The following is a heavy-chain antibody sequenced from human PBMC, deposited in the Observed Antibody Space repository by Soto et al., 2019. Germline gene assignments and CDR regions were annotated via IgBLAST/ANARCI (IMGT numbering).Heavy chain of an antibody. CDR3: ARVGVVVPSDAFDI. Sequence: GGSLRLSCAASGFTFSSYAMHWVRQAPGKGLEWVAVISYDGSNKYYADSVKGRFTISRDNSKNTLYLQMNSLRAEDTAVYYCARVGVVVPSDAFDIWGQGKMVTVSS. CDR2: ISYDGSNK. V-gene: IGHV3-30-3*01. J-gene: IGHJ3*02. D-gene: IGHD2-15*01. CDR1: GFTFSSYA.